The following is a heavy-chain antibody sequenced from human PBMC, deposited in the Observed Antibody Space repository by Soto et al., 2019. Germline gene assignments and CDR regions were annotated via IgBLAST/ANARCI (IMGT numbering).Heavy chain of an antibody. J-gene: IGHJ5*02. D-gene: IGHD3-16*01. CDR1: GASIRSYH. V-gene: IGHV4-4*07. CDR3: AKDVSSRGWFDP. CDR2: MQHTGNT. Sequence: QVQLQESGPGLVKPSETLSLTCAVSGASIRSYHWSWIRQPAGKGLEWIGRMQHTGNTNYNPPLKNRVTMSVDTSKTQISLKMTSVTAADTAVYFCAKDVSSRGWFDPWGQGILVIVSS.